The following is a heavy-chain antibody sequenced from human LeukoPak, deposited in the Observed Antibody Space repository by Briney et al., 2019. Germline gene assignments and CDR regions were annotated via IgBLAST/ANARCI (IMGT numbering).Heavy chain of an antibody. D-gene: IGHD3-22*01. CDR2: INPNSGGT. J-gene: IGHJ4*02. Sequence: ASVKVSCKASGYTFTGYNMHWVRQAPGQGLEWMGLINPNSGGTNYAQKFQGRVTMTRDTSISTAYMELSRLRSDDTAVYYCARFAYYYDSSGYFLFDYWGQGTLVTVSS. V-gene: IGHV1-2*02. CDR3: ARFAYYYDSSGYFLFDY. CDR1: GYTFTGYN.